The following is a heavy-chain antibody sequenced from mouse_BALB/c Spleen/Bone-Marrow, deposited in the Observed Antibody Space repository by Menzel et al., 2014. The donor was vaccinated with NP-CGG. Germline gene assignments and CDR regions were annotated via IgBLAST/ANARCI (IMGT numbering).Heavy chain of an antibody. V-gene: IGHV1-18*01. J-gene: IGHJ4*01. CDR3: ARDAMDY. CDR2: VNPNNGGT. Sequence: VQLKESGPDLVKPGASLKISCKASGYSFTGYYMYWLKQSHGKSLEWIGRVNPNNGGTTYNQKFKDKAILTVDKSSTIAYTEHRSLTSENSAVYYCARDAMDYWGQGTSVTVSS. CDR1: GYSFTGYY.